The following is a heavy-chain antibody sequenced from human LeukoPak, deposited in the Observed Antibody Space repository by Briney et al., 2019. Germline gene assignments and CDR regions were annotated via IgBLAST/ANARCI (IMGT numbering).Heavy chain of an antibody. CDR2: MKEDGGEI. D-gene: IGHD4-23*01. Sequence: LPGGSLRLSCEASAFTFSSYWMSWVRQAPGKGLEWVANMKEDGGEINYVDSVKGRFTISRDNAKNSLFLQMNSLRVEDTAVYYCARDRGYSTFDYWGQGTLVTVSS. CDR1: AFTFSSYW. J-gene: IGHJ4*02. CDR3: ARDRGYSTFDY. V-gene: IGHV3-7*01.